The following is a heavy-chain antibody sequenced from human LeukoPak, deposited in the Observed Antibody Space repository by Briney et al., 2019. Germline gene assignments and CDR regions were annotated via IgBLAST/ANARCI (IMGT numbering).Heavy chain of an antibody. Sequence: GGSLRLSCEASGFTFRIYGMHWVRQAPGKGLEWVAAIWEDGTNIHYADSVKGRFTISRDNSKNRLYLQMNNLRAEDTALYFCARVGYNSGWYEYWGQGTLVTVSS. CDR3: ARVGYNSGWYEY. CDR1: GFTFRIYG. V-gene: IGHV3-33*01. J-gene: IGHJ4*02. CDR2: IWEDGTNI. D-gene: IGHD6-19*01.